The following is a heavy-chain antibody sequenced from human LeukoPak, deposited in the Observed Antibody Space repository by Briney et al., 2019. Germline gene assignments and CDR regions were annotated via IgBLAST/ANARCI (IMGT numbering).Heavy chain of an antibody. CDR3: ARDSAYYDITTEFDY. Sequence: PGGSLRLSCAASGFTFSSYGMHWVRQAPGKGLEWVAVIWYDGSNKYYADSVKGRFTISRDNSKNTLYLQMNSLRAEDTAVYYCARDSAYYDITTEFDYWGQGTLVTVSS. CDR2: IWYDGSNK. J-gene: IGHJ4*02. D-gene: IGHD3-22*01. CDR1: GFTFSSYG. V-gene: IGHV3-33*01.